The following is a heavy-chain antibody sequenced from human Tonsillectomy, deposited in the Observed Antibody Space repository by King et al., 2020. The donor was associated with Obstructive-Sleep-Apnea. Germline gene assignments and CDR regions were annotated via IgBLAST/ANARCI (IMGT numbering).Heavy chain of an antibody. CDR2: ITRSGSYI. CDR1: GFTFSTFS. D-gene: IGHD2-15*01. Sequence: VQLVESGGGLVKPGGSLRLSCAASGFTFSTFSMNWVRQAPGKGLEWVSSITRSGSYIYYVDSVKGRFTISRDNAKNSLFLQMNSLRAEDTAVYSCARETGYCSGGRCYRYGMDVWGQGTTVTVSS. V-gene: IGHV3-21*01. J-gene: IGHJ6*02. CDR3: ARETGYCSGGRCYRYGMDV.